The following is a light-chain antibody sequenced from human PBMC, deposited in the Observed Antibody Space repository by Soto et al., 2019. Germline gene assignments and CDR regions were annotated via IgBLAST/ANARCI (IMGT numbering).Light chain of an antibody. CDR1: QSISSY. CDR2: AAS. Sequence: DIQMTQSPSSLSASVGDRVTITCRASQSISSYLNWYQQKPGKAPKLLIYAASSLQSGVPSRFSGSGSGTEFTLLCSSRQPGGFGSYYCLRRYSTLLTFGGGTKVVIQ. V-gene: IGKV1-39*01. CDR3: LRRYSTLLT. J-gene: IGKJ4*01.